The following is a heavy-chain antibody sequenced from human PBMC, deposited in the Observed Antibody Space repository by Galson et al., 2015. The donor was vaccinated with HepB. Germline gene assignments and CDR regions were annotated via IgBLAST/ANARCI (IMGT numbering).Heavy chain of an antibody. Sequence: SLRLSCAASGFTFGSYAVNWVRKASGKGLEWVSAISDSGGRTYYADSVKGRFTISRDKTKNALYLQMNSLRAEETAVYSCAKSTDYDFWSGYGYYYHGLDAWGQGTAVTVSS. V-gene: IGHV3-23*01. CDR3: AKSTDYDFWSGYGYYYHGLDA. CDR2: ISDSGGRT. D-gene: IGHD3-3*01. J-gene: IGHJ6*02. CDR1: GFTFGSYA.